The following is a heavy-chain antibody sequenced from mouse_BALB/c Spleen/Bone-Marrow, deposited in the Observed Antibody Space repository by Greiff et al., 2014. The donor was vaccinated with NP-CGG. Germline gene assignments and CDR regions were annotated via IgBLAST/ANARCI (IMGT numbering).Heavy chain of an antibody. CDR2: INPYNDGT. CDR3: ARHYYDYDYYAMDY. Sequence: VQLQQPGPERVKPGASVKMSCKASGYTFTTYVMHWVKQRPGQGLEWIGYINPYNDGTKYNEKFKGKATLTSDKSSSTAYMELSSLTSEDSAVYYCARHYYDYDYYAMDYWGRGTSVTVSS. J-gene: IGHJ4*01. D-gene: IGHD2-4*01. CDR1: GYTFTTYV. V-gene: IGHV1-14*01.